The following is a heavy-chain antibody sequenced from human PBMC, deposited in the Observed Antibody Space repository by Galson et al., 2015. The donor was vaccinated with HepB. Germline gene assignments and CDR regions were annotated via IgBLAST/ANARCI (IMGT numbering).Heavy chain of an antibody. CDR3: VKEGAWFGGDWFDP. CDR2: INGRGTTT. D-gene: IGHD3-16*01. V-gene: IGHV3-23*01. CDR1: GFIFRHHA. J-gene: IGHJ5*02. Sequence: SLRLSCAGSGFIFRHHAMAWIRQAPGKGLEWVSGINGRGTTTYYADAVKRRFSITRDNSKNTVFLQMDNLWAEDTAVYYCVKEGAWFGGDWFDPWGQGTLVTVS.